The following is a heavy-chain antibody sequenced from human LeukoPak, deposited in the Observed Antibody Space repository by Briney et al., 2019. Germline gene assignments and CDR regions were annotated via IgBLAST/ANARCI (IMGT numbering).Heavy chain of an antibody. CDR3: ARGAAGYSYG. D-gene: IGHD5-18*01. CDR2: IYYSGST. CDR1: GGSISSYY. J-gene: IGHJ4*02. Sequence: SGTLSLTCTVSGGSISSYYWSWIRQPPGKGLEWIGHIYYSGSTNYNPSLKSRVTISIDTSKNQFSLRLSSVTAADTAVYYCARGAAGYSYGWGQGTLVTVSS. V-gene: IGHV4-59*01.